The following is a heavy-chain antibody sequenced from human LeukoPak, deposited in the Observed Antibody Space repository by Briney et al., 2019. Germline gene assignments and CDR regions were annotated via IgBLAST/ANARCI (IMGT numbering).Heavy chain of an antibody. Sequence: SQTLSLTCTVSGGSISSGGYYWSWIRQHPGTGLEWIGYIYYSGSTYYNPSLKSRVTISVDTSKNQFSLKLSSVTAADTAVYYCARLYYDILTGYSFDYWGQGTLVTVSS. J-gene: IGHJ4*02. CDR2: IYYSGST. V-gene: IGHV4-31*03. CDR3: ARLYYDILTGYSFDY. CDR1: GGSISSGGYY. D-gene: IGHD3-9*01.